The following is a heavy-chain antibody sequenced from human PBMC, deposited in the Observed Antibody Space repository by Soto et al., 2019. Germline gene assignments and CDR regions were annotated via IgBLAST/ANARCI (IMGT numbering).Heavy chain of an antibody. CDR1: GFTFSSYS. CDR2: ISSSSSYI. J-gene: IGHJ4*02. CDR3: ARVRGYSYGYDY. Sequence: ESGGGLVKPGGSLRLSCAASGFTFSSYSMNWVRQAPGKGLEWVSSISSSSSYIYYADSVKGRFTISRDNAKNSLYLQMNSLRAEDTAVYYCARVRGYSYGYDYWGQGTLVTVSS. D-gene: IGHD5-18*01. V-gene: IGHV3-21*01.